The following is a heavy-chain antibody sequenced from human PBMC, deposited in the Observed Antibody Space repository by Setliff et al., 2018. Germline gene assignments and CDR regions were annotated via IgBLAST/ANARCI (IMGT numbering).Heavy chain of an antibody. CDR1: GFSLSTSGMC. CDR3: ARMRSRNYGSGSYWLDY. D-gene: IGHD3-10*01. V-gene: IGHV2-70*11. J-gene: IGHJ4*02. CDR2: IDWDDDK. Sequence: SGPTLVNPTQTLTLTCTFSGFSLSTSGMCVSWIRQPPGKALEWLARIDWDDDKYYSTSLKTRLTISKDTFKNQVVLTMTNMDPVDTATYYCARMRSRNYGSGSYWLDYWGQGTLVTVSS.